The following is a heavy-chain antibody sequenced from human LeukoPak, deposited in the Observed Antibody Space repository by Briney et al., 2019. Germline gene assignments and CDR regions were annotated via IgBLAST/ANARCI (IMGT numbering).Heavy chain of an antibody. Sequence: GESLKISCKGSGYSFTSYWIGWVRQMPGKGLEWMGIIYPGDSDTRYSPSFQGQVTISADKSISTAYLQWSSLKASDTAMYYCARQSIWFGESYYFDYWGQGTLVTVSS. D-gene: IGHD3-10*01. CDR3: ARQSIWFGESYYFDY. CDR2: IYPGDSDT. V-gene: IGHV5-51*01. J-gene: IGHJ4*02. CDR1: GYSFTSYW.